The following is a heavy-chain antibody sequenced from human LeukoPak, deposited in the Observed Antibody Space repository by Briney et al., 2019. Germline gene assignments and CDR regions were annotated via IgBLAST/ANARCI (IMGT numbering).Heavy chain of an antibody. V-gene: IGHV4-4*02. CDR2: IYHSGTT. D-gene: IGHD3-10*01. J-gene: IGHJ4*02. Sequence: SETLSLTCAVSGGSIGDSYWWTWVRQPPWKGLEWIGVIYHSGTTNYNPSLKGRVTISLDKSKNQFSLKLSSMTAADTAVYYCARDVPGSGVNLDFWGQGTLVTVSS. CDR3: ARDVPGSGVNLDF. CDR1: GGSIGDSYW.